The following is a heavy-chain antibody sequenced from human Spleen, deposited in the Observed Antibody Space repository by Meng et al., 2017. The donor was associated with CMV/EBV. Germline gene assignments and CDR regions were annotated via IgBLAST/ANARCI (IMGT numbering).Heavy chain of an antibody. V-gene: IGHV1-2*02. CDR3: ARDNNWGPDY. D-gene: IGHD7-27*01. Sequence: ASVKVSCKASGYPFGRYGISWVRQAPGQGLEWMGWIHPHRGDTNYAQQFQGRVTLTRDTSINTGYMELTRLTSDDTAVYYCARDNNWGPDYWGQGTLVTVSS. CDR2: IHPHRGDT. CDR1: GYPFGRYG. J-gene: IGHJ4*02.